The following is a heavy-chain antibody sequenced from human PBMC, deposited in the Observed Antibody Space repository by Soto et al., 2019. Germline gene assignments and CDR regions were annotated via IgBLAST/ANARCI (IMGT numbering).Heavy chain of an antibody. J-gene: IGHJ6*01. V-gene: IGHV3-30*18. Sequence: WGSLIVACASSGFTFSSYGMHWVRQAPGKGLEWVAVISYDGSNKYYADSVKGRFTISRDNSKNTLYLQMNRLRAEDTAVYYCAKEIVTYPLLYYYYGMDVWGQGTPVTVSS. CDR3: AKEIVTYPLLYYYYGMDV. CDR1: GFTFSSYG. CDR2: ISYDGSNK. D-gene: IGHD3-22*01.